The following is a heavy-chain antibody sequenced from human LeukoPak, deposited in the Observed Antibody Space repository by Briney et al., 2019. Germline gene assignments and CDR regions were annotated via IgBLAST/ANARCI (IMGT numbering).Heavy chain of an antibody. J-gene: IGHJ4*02. Sequence: SETLSLTCTVSGGSISSSSYYWGWIRQPPGRGLEWIGSIYYSGSTYYNPSLKSRVTISVDTSKNQFSLKLSSVTAADTAVYYCARVSPGVDYWGQGTLVTVSS. D-gene: IGHD3-10*01. V-gene: IGHV4-39*07. CDR2: IYYSGST. CDR3: ARVSPGVDY. CDR1: GGSISSSSYY.